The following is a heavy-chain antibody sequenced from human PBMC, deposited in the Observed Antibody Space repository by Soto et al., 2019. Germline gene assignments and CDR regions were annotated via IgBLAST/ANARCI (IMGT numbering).Heavy chain of an antibody. V-gene: IGHV3-30*18. CDR1: GFTFSSYG. D-gene: IGHD2-2*01. CDR2: ISYDGSNK. CDR3: AKGPAIVLVPAAMNYYYVLDF. J-gene: IGHJ6*02. Sequence: GGSLRLSCAASGFTFSSYGMHWVRQAPGKGLEWVAVISYDGSNKYYADSVKGRFTISRDNSKNTLYLQMNSLRAEDTAVYYCAKGPAIVLVPAAMNYYYVLDFWGQGTTVTVSS.